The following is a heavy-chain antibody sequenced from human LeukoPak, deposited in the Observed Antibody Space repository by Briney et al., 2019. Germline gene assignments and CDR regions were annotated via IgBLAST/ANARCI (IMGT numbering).Heavy chain of an antibody. CDR3: ARNYYDSSGLSNPFDY. CDR1: GGSFSGYY. CDR2: IYYSGST. D-gene: IGHD3-22*01. J-gene: IGHJ4*02. V-gene: IGHV4-34*01. Sequence: SETLSLTCAVYGGSFSGYYWSWIRQPPGKGLEWIGSIYYSGSTYYNPSLKSRVTISVDTSKNQFSLKLSSVTAADTAVYYCARNYYDSSGLSNPFDYWGQGTLVTVSS.